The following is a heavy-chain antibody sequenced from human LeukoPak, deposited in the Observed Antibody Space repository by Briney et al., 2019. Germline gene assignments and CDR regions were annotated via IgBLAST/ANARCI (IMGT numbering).Heavy chain of an antibody. Sequence: ASVKVSCKASGYTFTSYGISWVRQAPGQGLEWMGWISAYNGNTNYAQKLQGRVTMTTDTSTSTAYMELRSLRSDDTAVYYCATQAPDSNYVRGRDLSLSGPTLLYYWGQGTLVTVST. J-gene: IGHJ4*02. CDR2: ISAYNGNT. D-gene: IGHD4-11*01. V-gene: IGHV1-18*01. CDR1: GYTFTSYG. CDR3: ATQAPDSNYVRGRDLSLSGPTLLYY.